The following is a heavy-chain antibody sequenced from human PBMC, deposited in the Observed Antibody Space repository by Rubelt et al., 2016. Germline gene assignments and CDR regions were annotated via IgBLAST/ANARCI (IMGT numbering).Heavy chain of an antibody. CDR1: GGSISSSSYY. CDR2: IYYSGST. D-gene: IGHD6-13*01. V-gene: IGHV4-39*07. Sequence: QLQLQESGPGLVKPSETLSLTCTVSGGSISSSSYYWGWIRQPPGKGLEWIGSIYYSGSTYYNPSLKSRVTLSVDTSKKQFSLKLSSVTAADTAVYYCARASGYSSSWCGAFDIWGQGTMVTVSS. CDR3: ARASGYSSSWCGAFDI. J-gene: IGHJ3*02.